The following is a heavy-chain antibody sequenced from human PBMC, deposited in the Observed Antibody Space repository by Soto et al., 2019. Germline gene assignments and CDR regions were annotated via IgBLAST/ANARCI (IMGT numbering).Heavy chain of an antibody. CDR1: GFTVSSNY. CDR3: ARDLWFGERGLGY. Sequence: EVQLVESGGGLVQPGGSLRLSCAASGFTVSSNYMSWVRQAPGKGLEWVSVIYSGGSTYYADSVKGRFTISRDNSKNTLYLQMNSLRAEDTAVYYCARDLWFGERGLGYWGQGTLVTVSS. J-gene: IGHJ4*02. D-gene: IGHD3-10*01. V-gene: IGHV3-66*01. CDR2: IYSGGST.